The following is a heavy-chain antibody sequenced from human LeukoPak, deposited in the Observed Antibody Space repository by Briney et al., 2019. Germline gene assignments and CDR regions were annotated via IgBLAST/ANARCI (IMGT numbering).Heavy chain of an antibody. CDR1: GFTFNEYY. J-gene: IGHJ4*02. V-gene: IGHV3-11*01. D-gene: IGHD2-15*01. CDR3: ARCSGGSCYSAEY. CDR2: ISSRSSTI. Sequence: GGSLRLSCEASGFTFNEYYMGWIRQAPGKGLEWVSYISSRSSTIYYADSLKGRFTISRDNGRNSLYLQMNSLRAEDTAVYYCARCSGGSCYSAEYWGQGTLVTVSS.